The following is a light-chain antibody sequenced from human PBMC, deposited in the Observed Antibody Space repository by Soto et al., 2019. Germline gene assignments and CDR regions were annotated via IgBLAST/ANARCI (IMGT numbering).Light chain of an antibody. CDR1: QSVRSSY. J-gene: IGKJ1*01. CDR3: QQYNNWWT. Sequence: EIVLPQSPGTLSLSPGERATLSCRASQSVRSSYLAWYQQKPGQAPRLFIYGASSRATGIPARFSGSGSGTEFTLTISSLQSEDFAVYYCQQYNNWWTFGQGTKVDI. CDR2: GAS. V-gene: IGKV3D-15*01.